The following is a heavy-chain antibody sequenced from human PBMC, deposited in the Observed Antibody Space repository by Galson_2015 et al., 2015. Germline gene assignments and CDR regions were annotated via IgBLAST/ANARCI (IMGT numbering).Heavy chain of an antibody. D-gene: IGHD3-10*01. V-gene: IGHV1-8*01. CDR2: MNPNSGNT. CDR1: GYTFTSYD. J-gene: IGHJ6*03. Sequence: SVKVSCKASGYTFTSYDINWVRQATGQGLEWMGWMNPNSGNTGYAQKFQGRVTMTRNTSISTAYMELSSLRSEDTAVYYCARGWGLYYGSGNYYYYYMDVWGKGTTVTVSS. CDR3: ARGWGLYYGSGNYYYYYMDV.